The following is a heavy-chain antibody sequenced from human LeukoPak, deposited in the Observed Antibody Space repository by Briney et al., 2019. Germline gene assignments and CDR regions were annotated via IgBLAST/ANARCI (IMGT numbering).Heavy chain of an antibody. CDR3: AKASGYYPSNWFDP. CDR1: GFTFSSYA. Sequence: GGSLRLSCAASGFTFSSYAMSWVRQAPGKGLEWVSAISGSGGSTYYADSVRGRFTISRDNSKNTLYLQMNSLRAEDTAVYYCAKASGYYPSNWFDPWGQGTLVTVSS. J-gene: IGHJ5*02. CDR2: ISGSGGST. V-gene: IGHV3-23*01. D-gene: IGHD3-22*01.